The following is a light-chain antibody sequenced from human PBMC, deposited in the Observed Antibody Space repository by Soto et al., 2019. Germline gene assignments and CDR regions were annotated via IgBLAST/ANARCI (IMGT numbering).Light chain of an antibody. CDR3: QHYNVWPPWT. J-gene: IGKJ1*01. Sequence: EIVMTQSPATLSVSPEDRVTLSCRASQNVRRNIAWYHQKPGQAPSLLIFGAITRATGIPARFSGSGSGTEFTLTISSLQSEDSAIYYCQHYNVWPPWTFGQGTKV. V-gene: IGKV3-15*01. CDR2: GAI. CDR1: QNVRRN.